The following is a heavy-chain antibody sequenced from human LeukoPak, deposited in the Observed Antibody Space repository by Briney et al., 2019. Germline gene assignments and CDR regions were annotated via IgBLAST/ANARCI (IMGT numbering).Heavy chain of an antibody. CDR3: ARDGPSKYTSGWFEIDD. J-gene: IGHJ4*02. Sequence: GRSLRLPCAGSGFTFSSYAMHWVRQAPGKGLEWVAIISYDGTNKYYADSVKGRFTISKDNSQNTLYLQMNSLRAEDTALYYCARDGPSKYTSGWFEIDDWGQGTLVTVSS. D-gene: IGHD6-19*01. CDR1: GFTFSSYA. V-gene: IGHV3-30*04. CDR2: ISYDGTNK.